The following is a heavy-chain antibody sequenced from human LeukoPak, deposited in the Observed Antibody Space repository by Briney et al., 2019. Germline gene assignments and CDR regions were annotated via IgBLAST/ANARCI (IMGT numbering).Heavy chain of an antibody. CDR3: ARHPYIVVVPAAPGYFDY. CDR2: IYYSGST. Sequence: SETLSLTCTVSGGSISSSSYYWGWIRQPPGKGLEWIGSIYYSGSTYYNPSLKSRVTISVDTSKNQFSLKLSSVTAADTAVYYCARHPYIVVVPAAPGYFDYWGQGTLVTVSS. J-gene: IGHJ4*02. CDR1: GGSISSSSYY. V-gene: IGHV4-39*01. D-gene: IGHD2-2*01.